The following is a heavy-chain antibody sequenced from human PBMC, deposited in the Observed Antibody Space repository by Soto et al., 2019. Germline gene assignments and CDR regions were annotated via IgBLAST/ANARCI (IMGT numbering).Heavy chain of an antibody. Sequence: GGSLRLSCAASGFTFSSYGMHWVRQAPGKGLEWVAVIWYDGSNKYYADSVKGRFTISRDNSKNTLYLQMNSLRAEDTAVYYWARDLLRIAAAGAPLGYWGQGTLVTVSS. CDR1: GFTFSSYG. D-gene: IGHD6-13*01. V-gene: IGHV3-33*01. CDR2: IWYDGSNK. J-gene: IGHJ4*02. CDR3: ARDLLRIAAAGAPLGY.